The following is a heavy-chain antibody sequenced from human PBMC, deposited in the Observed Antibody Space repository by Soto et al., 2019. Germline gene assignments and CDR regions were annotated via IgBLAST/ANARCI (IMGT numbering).Heavy chain of an antibody. V-gene: IGHV3-30*18. Sequence: GGSLRLSCAASGFTFSSYGMHWVRQAPGKGLEWVAVISYDGSNKYYADSVKGRFTISRDNSKNTLYLQMNSLRAEDTAVYYCAKDTRCTNGVCRYYGMDVWGQGTTVTVSS. J-gene: IGHJ6*02. D-gene: IGHD2-8*01. CDR2: ISYDGSNK. CDR1: GFTFSSYG. CDR3: AKDTRCTNGVCRYYGMDV.